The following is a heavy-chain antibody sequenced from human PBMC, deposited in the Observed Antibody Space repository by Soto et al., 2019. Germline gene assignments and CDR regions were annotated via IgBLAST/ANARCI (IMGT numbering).Heavy chain of an antibody. CDR3: AKEQTTGANYALDY. Sequence: PGGSLRISCESHGFIFSCYAMNWVRQAPGKGLQWVSSITGSSDYTSYIASVKGRFTISRDNSKNTLYLQMNSLRAEDTAVYFCAKEQTTGANYALDYWRQGTLVTVSS. CDR1: GFIFSCYA. V-gene: IGHV3-23*01. CDR2: ITGSSDYT. J-gene: IGHJ4*02. D-gene: IGHD2-8*02.